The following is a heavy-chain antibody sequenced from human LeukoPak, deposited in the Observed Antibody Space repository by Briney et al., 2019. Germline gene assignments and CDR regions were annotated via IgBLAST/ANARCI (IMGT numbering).Heavy chain of an antibody. CDR1: GFTFSSYW. J-gene: IGHJ4*02. Sequence: PRGSLRLSCAASGFTFSSYWMSWVRQAPGKGLEWVANIKQDGSEKYYVDSVKGRFTISRDNAKNSLYLQMNSLRAEDTAVYYCARGPNRGNYYDSSGYSYWGQGTLVTVSS. CDR3: ARGPNRGNYYDSSGYSY. V-gene: IGHV3-7*01. D-gene: IGHD3-22*01. CDR2: IKQDGSEK.